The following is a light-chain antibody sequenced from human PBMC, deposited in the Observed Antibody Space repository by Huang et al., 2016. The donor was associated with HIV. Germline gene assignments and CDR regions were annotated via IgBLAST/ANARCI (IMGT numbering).Light chain of an antibody. CDR2: DAS. CDR1: QSVSSY. V-gene: IGKV3-11*01. J-gene: IGKJ4*01. Sequence: EIVLTQSPATLSLSPGERATLSCRASQSVSSYLAWYQQKPGQAPRLLIYDASNRATGIPARFSGGGSGTDFTLTISSREPEDFAVYYCQQRSNWPPLLTFGGGTKVEIK. CDR3: QQRSNWPPLLT.